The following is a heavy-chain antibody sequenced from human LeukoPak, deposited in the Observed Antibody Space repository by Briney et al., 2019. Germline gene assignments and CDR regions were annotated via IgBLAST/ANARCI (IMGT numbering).Heavy chain of an antibody. Sequence: ASVKVSCKASGYTFTGYYMHWVRQAPGQGLEWMGWISAHNGNTKNAQKIQGRVTMTTDTSTSTAYMELRSLGSDDTAVYYCARDAPGRNYGDYRELDYWGQGTLVTVSS. V-gene: IGHV1-18*04. J-gene: IGHJ4*02. CDR1: GYTFTGYY. CDR2: ISAHNGNT. D-gene: IGHD4-17*01. CDR3: ARDAPGRNYGDYRELDY.